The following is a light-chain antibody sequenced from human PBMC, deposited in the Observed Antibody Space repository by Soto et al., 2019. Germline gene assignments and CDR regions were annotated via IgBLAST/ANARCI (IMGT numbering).Light chain of an antibody. CDR2: GAS. V-gene: IGKV3-20*01. CDR3: QKYGNFWT. Sequence: EIVLTQSPGTLSLSPGERATLSCRASQSIRSHYLAWYQQKPGQAPRLLISGASNRATGIPDRFSGSGSGTDFSLTIRRLEPDDFAVYYCQKYGNFWTFGQGTKVDIK. CDR1: QSIRSHY. J-gene: IGKJ1*01.